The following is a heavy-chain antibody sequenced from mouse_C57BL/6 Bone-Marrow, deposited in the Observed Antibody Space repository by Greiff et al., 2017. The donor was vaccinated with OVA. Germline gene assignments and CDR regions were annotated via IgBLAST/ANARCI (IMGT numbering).Heavy chain of an antibody. D-gene: IGHD3-2*02. CDR2: LDPSASYT. CDR3: ARRGSSGPAWFAY. J-gene: IGHJ3*01. V-gene: IGHV1-69*01. Sequence: QVQLQQPGAELVMPGASVKLSCKASGYTFTSYWMHWVKQRPGQGLEWIGELDPSASYTNYNQNFTGKSTLTVEKSASTGYMQLSSLTSEDSAVYYCARRGSSGPAWFAYWGQGTLVTVSA. CDR1: GYTFTSYW.